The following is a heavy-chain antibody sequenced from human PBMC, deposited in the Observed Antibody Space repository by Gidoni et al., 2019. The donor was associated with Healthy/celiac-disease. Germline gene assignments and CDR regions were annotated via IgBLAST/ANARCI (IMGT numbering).Heavy chain of an antibody. CDR1: GCTFSSYS. J-gene: IGHJ3*02. V-gene: IGHV3-21*01. Sequence: EVQLVESGGGLVKPGGSLRLSCAASGCTFSSYSMNWVRQAPGKGLECVSSISRSSSYIYYADSVKGRFTISRDNAKNSLYLQMNSLRAEDTAVYYCARDGTGDGAFDIWGQGTMVTVSS. CDR2: ISRSSSYI. D-gene: IGHD7-27*01. CDR3: ARDGTGDGAFDI.